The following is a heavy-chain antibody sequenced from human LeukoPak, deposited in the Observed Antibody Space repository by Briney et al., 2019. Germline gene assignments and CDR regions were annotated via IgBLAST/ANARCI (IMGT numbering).Heavy chain of an antibody. CDR2: IHYTGST. J-gene: IGHJ4*02. CDR3: ATYTDRLHY. V-gene: IGHV4-59*01. CDR1: SGSISYFY. Sequence: SETLSLTCTVSSGSISYFYWNWIRQPPGKGLEWIGYIHYTGSTNYNPSLKSRVTISVDTSKNQFSLKLSSVTAADTAVYYCATYTDRLHYWGQGTLVTVSS. D-gene: IGHD3-16*01.